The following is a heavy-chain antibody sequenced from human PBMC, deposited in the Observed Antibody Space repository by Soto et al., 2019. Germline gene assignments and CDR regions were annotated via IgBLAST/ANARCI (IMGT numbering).Heavy chain of an antibody. CDR2: ISGSGGST. CDR3: AKRGDYDFWSGYYPYYYYMDV. CDR1: GFTFSSYA. D-gene: IGHD3-3*01. Sequence: GGSLRLSCAASGFTFSSYAMSWVRQAPGKGLEWVSAISGSGGSTYYADSVKGRFTISRGNSKNTRYLQMKSLRAEDTAVYYCAKRGDYDFWSGYYPYYYYMDVWGKGTTVTVSS. J-gene: IGHJ6*03. V-gene: IGHV3-23*01.